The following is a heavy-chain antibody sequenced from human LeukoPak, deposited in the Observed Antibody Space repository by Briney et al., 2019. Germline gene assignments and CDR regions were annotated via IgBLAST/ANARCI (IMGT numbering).Heavy chain of an antibody. CDR1: GGSISSYY. CDR2: IYYSGST. V-gene: IGHV4-59*01. J-gene: IGHJ6*03. Sequence: SETLSLTCTVSGGSISSYYWSWIRQPPGKGLEWIGYIYYSGSTNYNPSLKSRVTISVDTSKNQFSLKLSSVTAADTAVYYCARATRSSTTYYYYVDVWGKGTTVTVSS. CDR3: ARATRSSTTYYYYVDV. D-gene: IGHD2-2*01.